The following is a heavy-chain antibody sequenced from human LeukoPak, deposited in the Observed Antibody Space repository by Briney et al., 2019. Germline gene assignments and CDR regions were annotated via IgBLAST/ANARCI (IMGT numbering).Heavy chain of an antibody. Sequence: GRSLRLSCAASGFTSSSYGMHWVRPAPGKGLEWVAVISYDGSNKYYADSVKGRLTISRNNSKNTLYMQMSSLRAEDTAEYYWTKDGETSGFDPWGQGTLVTVSS. CDR2: ISYDGSNK. CDR3: TKDGETSGFDP. CDR1: GFTSSSYG. V-gene: IGHV3-30*18. J-gene: IGHJ5*02. D-gene: IGHD7-27*01.